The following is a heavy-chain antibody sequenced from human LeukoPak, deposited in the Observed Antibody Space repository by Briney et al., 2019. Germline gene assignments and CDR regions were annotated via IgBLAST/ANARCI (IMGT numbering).Heavy chain of an antibody. J-gene: IGHJ4*02. Sequence: ASVKVSCKASGYTFTTYTMHWVRQAPGQRLEWMGWINAGNGNTKYSEKFQGRVTITRDTSASTAYMELSSLRSEDTAVYYCARDWSYYYETSAYLDYWGQGTLVTVSS. D-gene: IGHD3-22*01. CDR1: GYTFTTYT. CDR2: INAGNGNT. CDR3: ARDWSYYYETSAYLDY. V-gene: IGHV1-3*01.